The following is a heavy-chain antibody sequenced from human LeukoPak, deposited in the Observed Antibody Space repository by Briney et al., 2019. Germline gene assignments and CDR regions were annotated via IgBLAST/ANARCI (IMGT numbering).Heavy chain of an antibody. CDR1: GGSIRSSYYY. CDR2: IYDSGST. J-gene: IGHJ2*01. CDR3: PRLARNYYDSSGAYWYFDL. D-gene: IGHD3-22*01. V-gene: IGHV4-39*01. Sequence: NPSETLSLTCTVSGGSIRSSYYYWGWIRQPPGKGLERIGSIYDSGSTYYNPSLKSRVTISVDTSKNQFSLKLSPVTAADTAVYYCPRLARNYYDSSGAYWYFDLWGRGTLVTVSS.